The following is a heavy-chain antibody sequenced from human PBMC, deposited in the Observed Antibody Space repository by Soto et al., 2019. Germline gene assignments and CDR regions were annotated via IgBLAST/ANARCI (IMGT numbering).Heavy chain of an antibody. V-gene: IGHV4-34*01. Sequence: SETLSLTCAVYGGSFSGYYWSWIRQPPGKGLEWIGEINHSGSTNYNPSLKSRVTISVDTSKNQFSLKLSSVTAADTAVYYCARAHKGSSGIDKLHNDYWGQGTLVTVSS. CDR2: INHSGST. D-gene: IGHD3-10*01. J-gene: IGHJ4*02. CDR3: ARAHKGSSGIDKLHNDY. CDR1: GGSFSGYY.